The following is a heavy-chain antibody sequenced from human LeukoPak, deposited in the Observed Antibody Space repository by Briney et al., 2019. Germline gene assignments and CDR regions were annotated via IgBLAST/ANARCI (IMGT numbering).Heavy chain of an antibody. J-gene: IGHJ4*02. D-gene: IGHD3-10*01. Sequence: SETLSLTCTVSGGSISSDNYYWGWIRQPPGKGLEWVGTISDSGSTNYNPSLESRVTISVDTSKNQFSLKLSSVTAADTAMYYCARGGSGSSPDYWGQGTLVTVSS. CDR1: GGSISSDNYY. V-gene: IGHV4-39*01. CDR2: ISDSGST. CDR3: ARGGSGSSPDY.